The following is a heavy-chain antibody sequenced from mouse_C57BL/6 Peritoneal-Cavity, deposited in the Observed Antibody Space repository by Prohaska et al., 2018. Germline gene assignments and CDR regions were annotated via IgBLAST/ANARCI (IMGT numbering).Heavy chain of an antibody. CDR1: GFSLSTSGIG. V-gene: IGHV8-4*01. CDR2: IWWDDDN. Sequence: QITLKQSGPGIVQPSQPVRLTCTFSGFSLSTSGIGVTWIRQPSAKGLEWLATIWWDDDNHYNPSRMSRLAVSKETSNNQAVLNIITVETADTAIYYCAQSADYGNYGFAYWGQGTLVTVSA. D-gene: IGHD2-1*01. J-gene: IGHJ3*01. CDR3: AQSADYGNYGFAY.